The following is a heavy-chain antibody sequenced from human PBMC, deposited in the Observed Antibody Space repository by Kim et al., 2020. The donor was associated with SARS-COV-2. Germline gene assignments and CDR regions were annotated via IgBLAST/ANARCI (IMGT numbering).Heavy chain of an antibody. CDR3: NGPTLWFGENPFDY. CDR2: IRSKAYGGTT. J-gene: IGHJ4*02. Sequence: GGSLRLSCTASGFTFGDYAMSWFRQAPGKGLEWVGFIRSKAYGGTTEYAASVKGRFTISRDDSKSIAYLQMNSLKTEDTAVYYCNGPTLWFGENPFDYWGQGTLVTVSS. CDR1: GFTFGDYA. D-gene: IGHD3-10*01. V-gene: IGHV3-49*03.